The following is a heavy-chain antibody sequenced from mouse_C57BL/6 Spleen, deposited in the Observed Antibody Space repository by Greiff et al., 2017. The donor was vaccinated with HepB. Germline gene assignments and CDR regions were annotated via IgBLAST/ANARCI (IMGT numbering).Heavy chain of an antibody. D-gene: IGHD2-5*01. CDR2: IDPSDSYT. CDR3: ATASKVWYFDV. J-gene: IGHJ1*03. Sequence: QVQLQQPGAELVMPGASVKLSCKASGYTFTSYWMHWVKQRPGQGLEWIGEIDPSDSYTNYNQKFKGKSTLTVDKSSSTAYMQLSSLTSEDSAVYYCATASKVWYFDVWGTGTTVTVSS. CDR1: GYTFTSYW. V-gene: IGHV1-69*01.